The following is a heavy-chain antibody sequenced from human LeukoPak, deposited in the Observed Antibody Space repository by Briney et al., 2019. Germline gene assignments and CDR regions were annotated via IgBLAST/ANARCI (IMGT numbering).Heavy chain of an antibody. D-gene: IGHD6-13*01. V-gene: IGHV1-18*01. CDR1: GYSENFYG. J-gene: IGHJ5*02. CDR3: ARDPGSSAAADNNWFDP. Sequence: ASVKVSCKTSGYSENFYGITWVRQVAGQGLEWMGWISAQHGQTEYAPNSQDRVTMTTDTSTSTAYMELRSLRSDDTAVYYCARDPGSSAAADNNWFDPWGQGTLVTVSS. CDR2: ISAQHGQT.